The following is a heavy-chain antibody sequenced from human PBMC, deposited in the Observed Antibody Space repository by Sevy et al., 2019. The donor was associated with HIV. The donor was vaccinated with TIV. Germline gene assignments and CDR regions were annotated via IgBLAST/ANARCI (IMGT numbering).Heavy chain of an antibody. D-gene: IGHD6-13*01. J-gene: IGHJ4*02. CDR3: AREGALGAAADFFDY. Sequence: GGSLRLSCAASGFTFSSYSMNWVRQAPGKGLEWVSSISSSSSYIYYADSVKGRFTISRDNAKNSMYLQMSSLRAEDTAVYYCAREGALGAAADFFDYWGQGTLVTVSS. CDR2: ISSSSSYI. CDR1: GFTFSSYS. V-gene: IGHV3-21*01.